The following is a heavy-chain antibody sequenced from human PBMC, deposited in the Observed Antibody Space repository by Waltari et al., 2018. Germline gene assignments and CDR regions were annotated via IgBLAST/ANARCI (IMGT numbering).Heavy chain of an antibody. V-gene: IGHV4-34*01. CDR1: GGSFSGYY. CDR2: INHSGST. CDR3: ARGLSIAAAGFDY. J-gene: IGHJ4*02. Sequence: QVQLQQWGAGLLKPSETLSLTCAVHGGSFSGYYWSRLPQPPGKGLEWIGEINHSGSTNYNPSLKSRVTISVDTSKNQFSLKLSSVTAADTAVYYCARGLSIAAAGFDYWGQGTLVTVSS. D-gene: IGHD6-13*01.